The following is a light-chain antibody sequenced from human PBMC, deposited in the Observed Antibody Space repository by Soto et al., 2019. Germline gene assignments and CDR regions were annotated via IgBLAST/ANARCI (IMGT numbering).Light chain of an antibody. Sequence: QSVLTQPASVSGSPGQSITISCTGTSSDVGGSNYVSWYQQLPGKAPKLIIFEVSNRPSGVSNRFSGSKSGNTASLTISGLQAEDEADYYCSSYAGSSNVFGTGTKLTVL. J-gene: IGLJ1*01. V-gene: IGLV2-14*01. CDR1: SSDVGGSNY. CDR2: EVS. CDR3: SSYAGSSNV.